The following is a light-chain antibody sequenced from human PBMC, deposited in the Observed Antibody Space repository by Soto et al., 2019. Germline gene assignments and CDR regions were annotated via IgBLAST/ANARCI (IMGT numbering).Light chain of an antibody. Sequence: DIPMTQSPSSLSASVGDRVTITCRASQSISNYLNWYQQKPGKAPNLLIYAASTLQSGVPSRFSGSGSGTDFTLTISSLQPEDCATYYCQQSFNIPRTFGQGTKVEIK. CDR2: AAS. CDR1: QSISNY. V-gene: IGKV1-39*01. J-gene: IGKJ1*01. CDR3: QQSFNIPRT.